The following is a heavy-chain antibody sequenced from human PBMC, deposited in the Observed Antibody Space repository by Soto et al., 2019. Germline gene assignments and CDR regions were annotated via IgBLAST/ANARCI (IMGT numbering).Heavy chain of an antibody. CDR2: IKSKTDGGTT. CDR1: GFTFSNAW. V-gene: IGHV3-15*07. Sequence: VGSLRLSCSASGFTFSNAWRNWVRHSPFKLLEFFCRIKSKTDGGTTDYAAPVKGRFTISRDDSKNTLYLQMNSLKTEDTAVYYCTTQIGGYSYGLTYLYDYYYGMDVWGQGTTVTVSS. D-gene: IGHD5-18*01. CDR3: TTQIGGYSYGLTYLYDYYYGMDV. J-gene: IGHJ6*02.